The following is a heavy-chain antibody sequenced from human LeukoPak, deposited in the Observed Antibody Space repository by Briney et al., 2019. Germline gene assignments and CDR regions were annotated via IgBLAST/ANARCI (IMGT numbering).Heavy chain of an antibody. CDR1: GYTFTSYA. V-gene: IGHV1-3*01. Sequence: GGSVTVSFQASGYTFTSYAIHWVRQAPGQRLAWMGWINAGNGNKKNSHRFQGRVTITTATPASTAYMELSSLRSEDAAVYYCARGPDFDWPMRPFDYWGQGTLVTVSS. J-gene: IGHJ4*02. CDR3: ARGPDFDWPMRPFDY. D-gene: IGHD3-9*01. CDR2: INAGNGNK.